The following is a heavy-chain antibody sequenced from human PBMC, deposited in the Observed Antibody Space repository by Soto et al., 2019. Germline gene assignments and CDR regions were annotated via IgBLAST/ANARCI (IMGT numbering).Heavy chain of an antibody. V-gene: IGHV3-23*01. CDR3: AKDRKSGSGWYWDY. CDR1: GFTFSSYA. Sequence: GGSLRLSCAVSGFTFSSYAMSWVRQAPGKGLEWVSGISGSGGSTYSADSVKGRFTISRDNSRNTLFLRMNSLRPEDTAVYYCAKDRKSGSGWYWDYRGQGTLVTVSS. CDR2: ISGSGGST. D-gene: IGHD6-19*01. J-gene: IGHJ4*02.